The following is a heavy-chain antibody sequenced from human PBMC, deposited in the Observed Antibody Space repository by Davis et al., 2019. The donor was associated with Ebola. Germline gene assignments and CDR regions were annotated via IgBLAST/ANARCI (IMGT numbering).Heavy chain of an antibody. J-gene: IGHJ3*02. D-gene: IGHD1-26*01. V-gene: IGHV4-61*08. Sequence: GSLRLSCTVSGGSISSGGYYWSWIRQPPGKGLEWIGYIYYSGSTNYNPSLKSRVTISVDTSKNQFSLKLSSVTAADTAVYYCARDLGEWEQLGAFDIWGQGTMVTVSS. CDR3: ARDLGEWEQLGAFDI. CDR1: GGSISSGGYY. CDR2: IYYSGST.